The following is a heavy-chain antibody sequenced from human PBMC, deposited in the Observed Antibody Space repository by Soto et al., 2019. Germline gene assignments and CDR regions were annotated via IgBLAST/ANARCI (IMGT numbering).Heavy chain of an antibody. Sequence: SETLSLTCTVSGGSISSGGYYWSWIRQHPGKGLEWIGYIYYSGSTYYNPSLKSRVTISVDTSNNQFSLKLSSVTAADTAVYYCARGDYYDSSGYRSWGQGTLVTVSS. CDR1: GGSISSGGYY. CDR2: IYYSGST. CDR3: ARGDYYDSSGYRS. V-gene: IGHV4-31*03. D-gene: IGHD3-22*01. J-gene: IGHJ4*02.